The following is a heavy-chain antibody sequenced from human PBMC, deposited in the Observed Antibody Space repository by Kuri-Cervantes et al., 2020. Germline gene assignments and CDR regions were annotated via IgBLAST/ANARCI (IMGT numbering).Heavy chain of an antibody. V-gene: IGHV3-48*04. J-gene: IGHJ4*02. Sequence: GESLKISCAASGFTFSSYSMNWVRQAPGKGLEWVSYISSSGSTIYYADSVKGRFTISRDNAKNSLYLQMNSLRAEDTAVYYCARDGSGWLRLVDYWGQETLVTVSS. D-gene: IGHD5-12*01. CDR3: ARDGSGWLRLVDY. CDR1: GFTFSSYS. CDR2: ISSSGSTI.